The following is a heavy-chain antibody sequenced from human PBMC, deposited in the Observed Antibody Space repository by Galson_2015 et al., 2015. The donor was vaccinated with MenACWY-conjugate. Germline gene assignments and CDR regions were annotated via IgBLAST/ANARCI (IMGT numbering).Heavy chain of an antibody. CDR1: GFTFSSYA. Sequence: SLRLSCAASGFTFSSYAMSWVRQAPGKGLEWVSAISGSGGSTYYADSVKGRFTISRDNSKNTRYLQMNSLRAEDTAVYYCAKAEAVEYFQHWGQGTLVTVSS. CDR2: ISGSGGST. D-gene: IGHD6-19*01. V-gene: IGHV3-23*01. J-gene: IGHJ1*01. CDR3: AKAEAVEYFQH.